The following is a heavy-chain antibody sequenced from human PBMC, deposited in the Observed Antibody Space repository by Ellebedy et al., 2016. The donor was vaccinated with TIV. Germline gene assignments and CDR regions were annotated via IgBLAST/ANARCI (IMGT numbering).Heavy chain of an antibody. Sequence: GESLKISCAASGFSISSHRMHWVRQAAGKGLGLVSHISSDGSDTSYADSVKGRFIISRDNAENTRDLQMRSLSAEDTALYYCARHSGGHGFDIWGQGTMVTVSP. J-gene: IGHJ3*02. CDR1: GFSISSHR. CDR2: ISSDGSDT. V-gene: IGHV3-74*01. CDR3: ARHSGGHGFDI. D-gene: IGHD2-21*01.